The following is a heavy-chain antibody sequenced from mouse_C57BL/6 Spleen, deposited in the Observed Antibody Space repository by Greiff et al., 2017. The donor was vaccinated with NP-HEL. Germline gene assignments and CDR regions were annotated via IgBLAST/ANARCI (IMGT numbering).Heavy chain of an antibody. J-gene: IGHJ4*01. CDR3: TREASYYGSSYYAMDY. D-gene: IGHD1-1*01. CDR2: ISSGGDYI. V-gene: IGHV5-9-1*02. Sequence: EVKLMESGEGLVKPGGSLKLSCAASGFTFSSYAMSWVRQTPEKRLEWVAYISSGGDYIYYADTVKGRFTISRDNARNTLYLQMSSLKSEDTAMYYCTREASYYGSSYYAMDYWGQGTSVTVSS. CDR1: GFTFSSYA.